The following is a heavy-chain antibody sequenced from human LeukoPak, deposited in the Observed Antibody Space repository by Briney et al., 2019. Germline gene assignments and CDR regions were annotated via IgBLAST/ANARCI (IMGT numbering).Heavy chain of an antibody. Sequence: GGSLRLSCAASGFTFSSYAMRWVRQAPGKGLEWVSAISGSDGSTYYADSVKGRFTISRDNSKNTLYLQMNSLRAEDTAVYYCAKDAWGAVAVPSDIWGQGTPVTVSS. CDR3: AKDAWGAVAVPSDI. CDR2: ISGSDGST. J-gene: IGHJ3*02. D-gene: IGHD6-19*01. V-gene: IGHV3-23*01. CDR1: GFTFSSYA.